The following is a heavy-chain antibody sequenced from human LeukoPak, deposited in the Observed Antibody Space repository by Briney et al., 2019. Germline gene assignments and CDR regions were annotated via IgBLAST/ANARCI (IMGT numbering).Heavy chain of an antibody. J-gene: IGHJ5*02. V-gene: IGHV3-74*01. D-gene: IGHD5-12*01. CDR1: GFRFSSYW. Sequence: QPGGSLRLSCAASGFRFSSYWMHWVRQAPGKGPVWVSRINSDGSITDYAESVKGRFRISRDNAKNTLSLQVNSLRVEDTAAYYCVRDLGRSGSGSWGQGTLIIVSS. CDR3: VRDLGRSGSGS. CDR2: INSDGSIT.